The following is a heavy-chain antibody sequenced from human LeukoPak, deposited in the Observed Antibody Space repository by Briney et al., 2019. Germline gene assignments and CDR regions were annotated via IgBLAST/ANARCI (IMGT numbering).Heavy chain of an antibody. Sequence: GGSLRLSCAASGFTFSSYAMSWVRQAPGKGLEWVSAIGGSGGSTYYADSVKGRFTISRDNSKDTLYLQMNSLRAEDTAVYYCAKVPYSSGWYGGAFDIWGQGTMVTVSS. D-gene: IGHD6-19*01. CDR1: GFTFSSYA. J-gene: IGHJ3*02. CDR3: AKVPYSSGWYGGAFDI. V-gene: IGHV3-23*01. CDR2: IGGSGGST.